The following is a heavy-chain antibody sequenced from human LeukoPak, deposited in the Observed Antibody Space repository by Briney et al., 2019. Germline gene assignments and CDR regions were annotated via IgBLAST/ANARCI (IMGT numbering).Heavy chain of an antibody. Sequence: GGSLRLSCAASGFTFSSYNMNWVRQAPGKGLEWVSYISSSSSTIYYADSVKGRFAISRDNAKNSLYLQMNSLRDEDTAVYYCAREYSSSSGSVSDYWGQGTLVTVSS. CDR1: GFTFSSYN. CDR2: ISSSSSTI. D-gene: IGHD6-6*01. CDR3: AREYSSSSGSVSDY. J-gene: IGHJ4*02. V-gene: IGHV3-48*02.